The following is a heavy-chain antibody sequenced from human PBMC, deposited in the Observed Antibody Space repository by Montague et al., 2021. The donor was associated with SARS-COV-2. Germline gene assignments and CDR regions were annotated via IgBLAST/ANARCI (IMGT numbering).Heavy chain of an antibody. CDR3: ARIRDYDILTGSYSGFDY. V-gene: IGHV2-70*01. Sequence: VKPTQTLTLTCTFSGFSLSTSGMCVSWIRQPPGNALEWLALIDWDDDKYYSTSLKTRLTISKDTSKNQVVLTMTDMDPVDTATHYCARIRDYDILTGSYSGFDYWGQGTLVTVSS. CDR2: IDWDDDK. J-gene: IGHJ4*02. D-gene: IGHD3-9*01. CDR1: GFSLSTSGMC.